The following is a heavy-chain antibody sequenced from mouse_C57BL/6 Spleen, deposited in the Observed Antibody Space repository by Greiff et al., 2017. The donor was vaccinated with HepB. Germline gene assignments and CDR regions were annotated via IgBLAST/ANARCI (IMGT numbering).Heavy chain of an antibody. CDR2: IHPSDSDT. CDR3: AMEGYGNYEYFDV. Sequence: VQLQQPGAELVKPGASVKVSCKASGYTFTSYWMHWVKQRPGQGLEWIGRIHPSDSDTNYNQKFKGKATLTVDKSSSTAYMQLSSLTSEDSAVYYCAMEGYGNYEYFDVWGTGTTVTVSS. V-gene: IGHV1-74*01. D-gene: IGHD2-1*01. CDR1: GYTFTSYW. J-gene: IGHJ1*03.